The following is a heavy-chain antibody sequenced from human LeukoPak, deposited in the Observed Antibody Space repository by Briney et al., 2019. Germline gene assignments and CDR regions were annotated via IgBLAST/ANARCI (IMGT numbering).Heavy chain of an antibody. V-gene: IGHV4-39*01. J-gene: IGHJ4*02. D-gene: IGHD5-24*01. CDR3: ARHRLVEMATITHSYFDY. Sequence: PSETLSLTCTVSGGSISSNSYFWGWVRQPPGKGLEWIGSIYYRGNTYYNPSLKSRVTISVDTSKNQFSLKLNSVTAADTAVYYCARHRLVEMATITHSYFDYWGQGTLVTVSS. CDR1: GGSISSNSYF. CDR2: IYYRGNT.